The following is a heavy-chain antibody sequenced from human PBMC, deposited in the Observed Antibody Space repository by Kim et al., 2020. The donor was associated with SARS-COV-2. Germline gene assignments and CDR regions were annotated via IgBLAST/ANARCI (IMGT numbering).Heavy chain of an antibody. CDR3: ARTYYDFWSGYLDY. J-gene: IGHJ4*02. CDR2: INHSGST. CDR1: GGSFSGYY. V-gene: IGHV4-34*01. D-gene: IGHD3-3*01. Sequence: SETLSLTCAVYGGSFSGYYWSWIRQPPGKGLEWIGEINHSGSTNYNPSLKSRVTISVDTSKNQFSLKLSSVTAADTAVYYCARTYYDFWSGYLDYWGQGTLVTVSS.